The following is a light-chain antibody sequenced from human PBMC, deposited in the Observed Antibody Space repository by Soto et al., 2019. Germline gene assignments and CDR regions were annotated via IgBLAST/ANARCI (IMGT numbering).Light chain of an antibody. V-gene: IGKV3-20*01. CDR1: QSVSSSF. CDR2: GAS. Sequence: EIVLTQSPGTLSLSPGERATLSCRASQSVSSSFLAWYQQKPGQAPRLLIFGASNRATGIPDRFSVSGSGTDFTLTISRLEPEDFAVHYCQQYDSSPLTFGGGTKVEIK. CDR3: QQYDSSPLT. J-gene: IGKJ4*01.